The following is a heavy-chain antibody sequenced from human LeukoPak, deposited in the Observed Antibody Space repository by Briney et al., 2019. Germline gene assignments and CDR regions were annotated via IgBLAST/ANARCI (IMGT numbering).Heavy chain of an antibody. D-gene: IGHD3-9*01. CDR2: IHASGST. V-gene: IGHV4-59*01. J-gene: IGHJ5*02. Sequence: SETLSFTCTVSGGSISNYYWSWIRQPPGKGLEWVGYIHASGSTNYNPSLKSRVTISVDTSKNQFSLKLSSVTAADTAVYYCARERALRYFDWLPEGWFDPWGQGTLVTVSS. CDR1: GGSISNYY. CDR3: ARERALRYFDWLPEGWFDP.